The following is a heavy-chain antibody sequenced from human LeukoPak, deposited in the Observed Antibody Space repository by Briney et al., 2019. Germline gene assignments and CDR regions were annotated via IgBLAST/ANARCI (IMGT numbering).Heavy chain of an antibody. CDR1: SGSISSYY. D-gene: IGHD3-16*01. J-gene: IGHJ4*02. V-gene: IGHV4-59*08. Sequence: KPSETLSLTCTVSSGSISSYYWSWIRQPPGKGLEWIGYISYSGNSNYNPSLKSRVTISVDSSKTQFSLKLSSVTAADTAFYYCARHVEGEGLDYWGQGTLVTVSS. CDR2: ISYSGNS. CDR3: ARHVEGEGLDY.